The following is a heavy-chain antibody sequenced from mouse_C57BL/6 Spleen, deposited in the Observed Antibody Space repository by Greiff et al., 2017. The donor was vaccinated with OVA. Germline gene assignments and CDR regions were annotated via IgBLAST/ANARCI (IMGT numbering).Heavy chain of an antibody. CDR3: ASGIYTEPSFDY. J-gene: IGHJ2*01. Sequence: EVQLQQSGPELVKPGASVKISCKASGYTFTDYYMNWVKQSHGKSLEWIGDINPNNGGTSYNQKFKGKATLTVDKSSSTAYMELRSLTSEDSAVYYCASGIYTEPSFDYWGQGTTLTVSS. CDR1: GYTFTDYY. V-gene: IGHV1-26*01. CDR2: INPNNGGT. D-gene: IGHD1-3*01.